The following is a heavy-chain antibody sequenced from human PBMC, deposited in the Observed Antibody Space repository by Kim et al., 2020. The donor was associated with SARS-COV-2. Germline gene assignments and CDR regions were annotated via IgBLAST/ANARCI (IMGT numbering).Heavy chain of an antibody. J-gene: IGHJ4*02. V-gene: IGHV1-69*13. Sequence: SVKVSCKASGGTLTNYAVNWVRQAPGQGLEWMGGIIPTSATPDYAQKFQGRVMITPAGSRSIVYMEPSSLRSEDTAIYYCATDKEGETAFSYWGQGTLVTVSS. CDR3: ATDKEGETAFSY. D-gene: IGHD5-18*01. CDR1: GGTLTNYA. CDR2: IIPTSATP.